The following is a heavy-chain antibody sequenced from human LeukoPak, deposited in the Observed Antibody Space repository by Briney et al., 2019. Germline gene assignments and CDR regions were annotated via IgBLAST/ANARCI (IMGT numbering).Heavy chain of an antibody. CDR2: TYYSGST. J-gene: IGHJ4*02. Sequence: SETLSLTCTVSGGSISSSSYYWGWIRQPPGKGLEWIGSTYYSGSTYYNPSLKSRVTISVDTSKNQFSLKLSSVTAADTAVYYCARITGDFDYWGQGTLVTVSS. CDR1: GGSISSSSYY. D-gene: IGHD1-1*01. CDR3: ARITGDFDY. V-gene: IGHV4-39*01.